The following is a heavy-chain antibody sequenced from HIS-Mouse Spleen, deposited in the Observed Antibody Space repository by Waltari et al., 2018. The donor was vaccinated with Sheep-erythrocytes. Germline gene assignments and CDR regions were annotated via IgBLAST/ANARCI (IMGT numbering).Heavy chain of an antibody. CDR1: GGSISSSSYY. CDR2: VYYSGST. V-gene: IGHV4-39*01. J-gene: IGHJ4*02. CDR3: ARLYYYDSSGYYFDY. Sequence: QLQLQESGPGLVKPSETLSLTCTVSGGSISSSSYYWGWLRQPPGKGLEWIGNVYYSGSTYYTPSLKSRVTISVDTSKNQFSLKLSSVTAADTAVYYCARLYYYDSSGYYFDYWGQGTLVTVSS. D-gene: IGHD3-22*01.